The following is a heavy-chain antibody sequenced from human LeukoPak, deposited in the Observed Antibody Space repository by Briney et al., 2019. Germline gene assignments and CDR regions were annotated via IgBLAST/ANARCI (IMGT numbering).Heavy chain of an antibody. Sequence: GGSLRLSCAASGFTLSSHGMHWVRQAPGKGLEWVALIWYDGSKENYADSVKGRFTISRDMSKNTLNLQMNSLRVEDTAMFYCARDLSFGSLDFRGQGTLVTVSS. J-gene: IGHJ4*02. V-gene: IGHV3-33*01. CDR3: ARDLSFGSLDF. CDR2: IWYDGSKE. D-gene: IGHD1-26*01. CDR1: GFTLSSHG.